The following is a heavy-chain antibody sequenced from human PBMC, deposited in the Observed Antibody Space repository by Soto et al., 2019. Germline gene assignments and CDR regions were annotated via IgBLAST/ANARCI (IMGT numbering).Heavy chain of an antibody. J-gene: IGHJ6*02. CDR3: ARSHGDDYYYCGMDV. D-gene: IGHD4-17*01. CDR2: IYPGDSDT. Sequence: PGESLKISCKGSGYSFTSYWIGWVRQMPGKGLEWMGIIYPGDSDTRYSPSFQGQVTISADKSISTAYLQWSSLKASDTAMYNFARSHGDDYYYCGMDVWGQGTTVTVS. CDR1: GYSFTSYW. V-gene: IGHV5-51*01.